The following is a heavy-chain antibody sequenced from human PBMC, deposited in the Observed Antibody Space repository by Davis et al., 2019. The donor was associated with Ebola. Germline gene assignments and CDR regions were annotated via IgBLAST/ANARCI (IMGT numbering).Heavy chain of an antibody. CDR1: GYTFTSYA. J-gene: IGHJ6*02. CDR2: INAGNGNT. CDR3: ARARGYLYYYGMDV. V-gene: IGHV1-3*01. Sequence: AASVKVSCKASGYTFTSYAMHWVRQAPGQRLEWMGWINAGNGNTKYSQKFQGRVTITRDTSASTAYMELRSLRSEDTAVYYCARARGYLYYYGMDVWGQGTTVTVSS. D-gene: IGHD3-22*01.